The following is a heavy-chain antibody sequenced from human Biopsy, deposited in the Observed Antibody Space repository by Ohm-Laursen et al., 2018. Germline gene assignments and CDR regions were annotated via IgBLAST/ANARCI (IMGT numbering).Heavy chain of an antibody. CDR3: ARTLVDCTSGTCYDVGDGMDV. D-gene: IGHD2-15*01. V-gene: IGHV1-69*06. CDR2: NIPILGTG. J-gene: IGHJ6*02. Sequence: SVKVSCKAPGGTFSNYGVNWVRQVPGQGLEWLGGNIPILGTGNYAQKFQGRVTITADKSTSTAYMELRNLRSEDTAVYYCARTLVDCTSGTCYDVGDGMDVWGQGTTVIVSS. CDR1: GGTFSNYG.